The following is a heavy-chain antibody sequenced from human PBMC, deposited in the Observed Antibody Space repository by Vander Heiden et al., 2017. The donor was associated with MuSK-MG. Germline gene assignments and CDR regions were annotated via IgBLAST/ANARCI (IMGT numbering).Heavy chain of an antibody. D-gene: IGHD4-17*01. CDR3: ARVYGDYSVDY. V-gene: IGHV3-53*04. CDR1: GFTVTNTY. Sequence: EVQLVESGGGLVQPGGSLRLSCAASGFTVTNTYMTWVRQAPGRGLEWVAVIHSGDRAFYADSVRGRFTISRHISKNTLYLQMKSLRTEDSAFYYCARVYGDYSVDYWGQGTLLTVSS. J-gene: IGHJ4*02. CDR2: IHSGDRA.